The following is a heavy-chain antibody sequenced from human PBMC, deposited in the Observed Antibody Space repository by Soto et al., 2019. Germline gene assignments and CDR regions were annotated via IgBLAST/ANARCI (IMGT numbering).Heavy chain of an antibody. CDR2: IVVGSGNT. Sequence: QMQLVQSGPEVKKPGTSVKVSRKASGFTFTSSAVQWVRQARGQPLECIGWIVVGSGNTNYAQKFQERVTITRDMSTSTAYMELSSLRSEDTAVYYCAAVNGDGPGYCSGGSCDYGMDVLGQGTTVTVSS. D-gene: IGHD2-15*01. CDR3: AAVNGDGPGYCSGGSCDYGMDV. J-gene: IGHJ6*02. CDR1: GFTFTSSA. V-gene: IGHV1-58*01.